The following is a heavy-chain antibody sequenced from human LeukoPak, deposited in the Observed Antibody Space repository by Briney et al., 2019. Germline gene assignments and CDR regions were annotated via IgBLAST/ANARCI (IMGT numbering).Heavy chain of an antibody. CDR3: ARGYCSGRSCYMWYSDY. CDR2: MNPNSGNT. J-gene: IGHJ4*02. V-gene: IGHV1-8*01. CDR1: GYTFTSYD. Sequence: GASVKVSCKASGYTFTSYDINWVRQATGQGLEWMGWMNPNSGNTGYAQKFQGRVTMTRNTSISTAYMELSSLRSEDTAVYYCARGYCSGRSCYMWYSDYWGQGTLVTVSS. D-gene: IGHD2-15*01.